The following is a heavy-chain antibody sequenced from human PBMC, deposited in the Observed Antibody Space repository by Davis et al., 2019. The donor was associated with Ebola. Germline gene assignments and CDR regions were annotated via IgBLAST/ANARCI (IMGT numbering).Heavy chain of an antibody. J-gene: IGHJ4*02. Sequence: SETLSLTYAVYGGSFSGYYWSWIRQPPGKGLEWIGEINHSGSTNYNPSLKSRVTISVDTSKNQFSLQLNSVTPEDTAVYYCAREKTTVTTHFDYWGQGTLVTVSS. D-gene: IGHD4-17*01. V-gene: IGHV4-34*01. CDR1: GGSFSGYY. CDR2: INHSGST. CDR3: AREKTTVTTHFDY.